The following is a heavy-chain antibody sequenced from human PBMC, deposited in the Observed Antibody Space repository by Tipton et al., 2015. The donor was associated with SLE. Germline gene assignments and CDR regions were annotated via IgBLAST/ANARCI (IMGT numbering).Heavy chain of an antibody. CDR2: IYTSGST. Sequence: TLSLTCTVSGGSISSYYWSWIRQPAGKGREWIGRIYTSGSTNYNPALKSRVTMSVDTSKNQFSLKLSSVTAADTAVYYCARQRVDNYYDSSGYYRGHFDYWDQGTLVTVSS. D-gene: IGHD3-22*01. CDR1: GGSISSYY. V-gene: IGHV4-4*07. CDR3: ARQRVDNYYDSSGYYRGHFDY. J-gene: IGHJ4*02.